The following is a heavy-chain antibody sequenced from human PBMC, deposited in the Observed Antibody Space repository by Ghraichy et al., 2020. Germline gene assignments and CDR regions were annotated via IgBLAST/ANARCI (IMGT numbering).Heavy chain of an antibody. D-gene: IGHD3-3*01. V-gene: IGHV3-23*01. J-gene: IGHJ6*02. CDR2: ISGSGGST. CDR3: AKGTTYYDFWSGYYTWDSYYGMDV. Sequence: GGSLRLSCAASGFTFSSYAMSWVRQAPGKGLEWVSAISGSGGSTYYADSVKGRFTISRDNSKNTLYLQMNSLRAEDTAVYYCAKGTTYYDFWSGYYTWDSYYGMDVWGQGTTVTVSS. CDR1: GFTFSSYA.